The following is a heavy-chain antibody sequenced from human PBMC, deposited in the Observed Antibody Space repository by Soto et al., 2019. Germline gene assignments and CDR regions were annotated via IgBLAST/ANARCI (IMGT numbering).Heavy chain of an antibody. CDR3: AKDSFGNFWSGYYGY. CDR2: ISGSGGTT. V-gene: IGHV3-23*01. J-gene: IGHJ4*02. CDR1: GFTFISYA. Sequence: EVQLLESGGGLVQPGGSLRLSCAAYGFTFISYAMNWVRQATGMGLEWVSSISGSGGTTYYADSVRGRFTISRDNSKNRLYLQMNSLRAEDTAVYYCAKDSFGNFWSGYYGYWGQGTLVTVSS. D-gene: IGHD3-3*01.